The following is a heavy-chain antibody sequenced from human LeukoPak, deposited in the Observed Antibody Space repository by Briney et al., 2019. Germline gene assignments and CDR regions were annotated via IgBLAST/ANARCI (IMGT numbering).Heavy chain of an antibody. CDR2: INTNTGNP. CDR3: ARQSIAVAGTDFGIDY. J-gene: IGHJ4*02. V-gene: IGHV7-4-1*02. CDR1: GGTFTSYA. Sequence: ASVKVSCKASGGTFTSYAMNWVRQAPGQGLEWMGWINTNTGNPTYAQGFTGRFVFSLDTSVSTAYLQISSLKAEDTAVYYCARQSIAVAGTDFGIDYWGQGTLVTVSS. D-gene: IGHD6-19*01.